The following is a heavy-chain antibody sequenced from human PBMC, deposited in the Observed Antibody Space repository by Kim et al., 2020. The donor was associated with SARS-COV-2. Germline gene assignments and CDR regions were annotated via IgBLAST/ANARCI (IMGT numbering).Heavy chain of an antibody. CDR2: IYHSGRP. CDR1: GGSLSGGEYY. Sequence: SETLSLTCTVSGGSLSGGEYYWNWIRQQPGKGLEWIGYIYHSGRPYYNSSLRSRLTMSLDRSNNQFSRKMSPLTAAATSVHFCARFLLVRGSIWVDAWG. V-gene: IGHV4-31*03. J-gene: IGHJ5*01. D-gene: IGHD3-10*01. CDR3: ARFLLVRGSIWVDA.